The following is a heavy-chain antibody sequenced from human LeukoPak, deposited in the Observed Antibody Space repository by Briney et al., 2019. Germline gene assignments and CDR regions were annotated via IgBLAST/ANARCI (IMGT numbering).Heavy chain of an antibody. J-gene: IGHJ4*02. CDR2: ISYDGSNK. V-gene: IGHV3-30*18. CDR3: AKDLTAAAAY. CDR1: GFTFSSYG. Sequence: PGRSLRLSCAASGFTFSSYGMHWVRQAPGKGLEWVAVISYDGSNKYYADSVKGRFTISRDNSKNTLYLQMNSLRAEDTAVYYCAKDLTAAAAYWGQGTLVTVSS. D-gene: IGHD6-13*01.